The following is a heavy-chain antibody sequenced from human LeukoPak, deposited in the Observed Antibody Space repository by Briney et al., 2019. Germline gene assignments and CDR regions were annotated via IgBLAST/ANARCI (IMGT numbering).Heavy chain of an antibody. CDR2: IRYDGSNK. J-gene: IGHJ4*02. Sequence: GGSLRLSCAASGFTFSSYGMHWVRQAPGKGLEWVAFIRYDGSNKYYADSVEGRFTISRDNSKNTLYLQMNSLRAEDTAVYYCAKMQDSSGWYGGYFDYWGQGTLVTASS. D-gene: IGHD6-19*01. V-gene: IGHV3-30*02. CDR3: AKMQDSSGWYGGYFDY. CDR1: GFTFSSYG.